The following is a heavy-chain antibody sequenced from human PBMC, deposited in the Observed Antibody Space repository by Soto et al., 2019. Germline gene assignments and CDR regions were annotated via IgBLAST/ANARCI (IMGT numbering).Heavy chain of an antibody. Sequence: QVQLQESGPGLVKPSQTLSLTCTVSGGAISSGGYYWSWIRQHPGKGMEWIGYIYYSGSTYYNPSIKSRVTLSVDTSKNQFSLKLSSVTAADTAVYYCARGSTPYFDYWGEGTLGTVSS. J-gene: IGHJ4*02. D-gene: IGHD2-15*01. CDR1: GGAISSGGYY. V-gene: IGHV4-31*03. CDR3: ARGSTPYFDY. CDR2: IYYSGST.